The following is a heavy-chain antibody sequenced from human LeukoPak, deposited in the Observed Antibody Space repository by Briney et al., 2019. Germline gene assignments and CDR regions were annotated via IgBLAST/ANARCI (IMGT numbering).Heavy chain of an antibody. J-gene: IGHJ4*02. CDR3: ARDFVVVPTAFYYFDY. CDR2: IIPIFGTA. V-gene: IGHV1-69*13. Sequence: ASVKVSCKASGGTFSSYAISWVRQAPGQGLEWMGGIIPIFGTANYAQKFQGRVTITADESTSTAYMELSSLRSEDTAVYYCARDFVVVPTAFYYFDYWGQGTLVTVSS. D-gene: IGHD2-2*01. CDR1: GGTFSSYA.